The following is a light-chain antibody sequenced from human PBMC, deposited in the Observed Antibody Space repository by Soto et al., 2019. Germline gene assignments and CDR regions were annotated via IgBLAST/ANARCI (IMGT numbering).Light chain of an antibody. CDR3: QTWGPGIRV. Sequence: QLVLTQSPSASASLGASVKLTCTLTRGPTSYAVAWHQQQPQKGPRFLMKVSGDGGHRKGDGIPDRFSGSSSGAERYLTISSLQSEDEADYFCQTWGPGIRVFGGGTKLTVL. CDR2: VSGDGGH. CDR1: RGPTSYA. V-gene: IGLV4-69*01. J-gene: IGLJ2*01.